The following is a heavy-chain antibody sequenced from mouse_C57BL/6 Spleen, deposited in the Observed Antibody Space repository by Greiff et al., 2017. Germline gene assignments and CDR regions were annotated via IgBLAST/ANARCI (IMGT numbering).Heavy chain of an antibody. CDR3: ARKSGYDYGFDY. Sequence: QVQLKQPGAELVRPGSSVKLSCKASGYTFTSYWMHWVKQRPIQGLEWIGNIDPSDSETHYNQKFKDKATLTVDKSSSTAYMQLSSLTSEDSAVYYCARKSGYDYGFDYWGQGTTLTVSS. CDR2: IDPSDSET. J-gene: IGHJ2*01. V-gene: IGHV1-52*01. D-gene: IGHD2-4*01. CDR1: GYTFTSYW.